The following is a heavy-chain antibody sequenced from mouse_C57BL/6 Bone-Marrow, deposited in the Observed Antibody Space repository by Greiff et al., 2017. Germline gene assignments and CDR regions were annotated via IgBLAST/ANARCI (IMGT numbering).Heavy chain of an antibody. CDR3: AKNEYYGYDWVFAY. J-gene: IGHJ3*01. V-gene: IGHV2-5*01. D-gene: IGHD2-2*01. Sequence: VKLQESGPGLVQPSQSLSITCTVSGFSLTSYGVHWVRQSPGKGLEWLGVIWRGGSTDYNAAFMSRLSITKDNSKSQVFFKMNSLQADDTAIYYCAKNEYYGYDWVFAYWGQGTLVTVSA. CDR1: GFSLTSYG. CDR2: IWRGGST.